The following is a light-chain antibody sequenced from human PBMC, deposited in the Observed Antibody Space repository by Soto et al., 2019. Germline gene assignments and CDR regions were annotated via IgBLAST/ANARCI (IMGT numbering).Light chain of an antibody. Sequence: EIVLTQSPATLSLSPGERATLSCRASQSVSSYLVWYQQKPGQAPRLLLYDASTRATGIPARFSGSGSGTDFTLTISRLEPEDFAVYYCQQRSNWPPFTFGPGTKVDIK. V-gene: IGKV3-11*01. J-gene: IGKJ3*01. CDR2: DAS. CDR3: QQRSNWPPFT. CDR1: QSVSSY.